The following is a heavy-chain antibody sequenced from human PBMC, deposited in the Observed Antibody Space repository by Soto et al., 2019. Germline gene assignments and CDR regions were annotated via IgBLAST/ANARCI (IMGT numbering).Heavy chain of an antibody. Sequence: ETLSLTCTVSGGSVSNSNYYWGWIRQSPGKGLEWIGSVYYRGRSYSKSSVKSRVTISVDTSKNQFSLNLNSMTASDTAVYYCVSQRTSVLTQAYFEYWGPGALVTVSS. CDR2: VYYRGRS. V-gene: IGHV4-39*01. CDR3: VSQRTSVLTQAYFEY. J-gene: IGHJ4*02. D-gene: IGHD2-8*01. CDR1: GGSVSNSNYY.